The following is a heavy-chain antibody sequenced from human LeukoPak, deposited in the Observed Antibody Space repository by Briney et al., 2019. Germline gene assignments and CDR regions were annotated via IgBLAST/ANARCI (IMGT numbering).Heavy chain of an antibody. V-gene: IGHV3-23*01. CDR1: GFTSSGYT. Sequence: GGSLSPSCAASGFTSSGYTMSWVRQAPGKGVEWGSVISGSGGSTYYAASVKGRLTTSRDNSKNALYLQKNSLRADDTAIYYCAKFLQWIPTLPAAMPVTYYGMDVCGKGNTVTVSS. CDR3: AKFLQWIPTLPAAMPVTYYGMDV. CDR2: ISGSGGST. J-gene: IGHJ6*04. D-gene: IGHD2-2*01.